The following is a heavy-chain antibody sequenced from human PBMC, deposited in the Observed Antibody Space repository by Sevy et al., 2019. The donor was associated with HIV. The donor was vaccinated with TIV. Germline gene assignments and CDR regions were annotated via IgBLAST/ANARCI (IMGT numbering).Heavy chain of an antibody. Sequence: GGSLRLSCATSGFTFSNYPMSWVRQAPGRGLEWVSGITGSGDETYYVDSVKGRFTISRHNSKNTLYLQMNSLRAEDTALYYCAKDRGTWSRGFDYWGQGTRVTVSS. D-gene: IGHD6-13*01. CDR1: GFTFSNYP. V-gene: IGHV3-23*01. J-gene: IGHJ4*02. CDR2: ITGSGDET. CDR3: AKDRGTWSRGFDY.